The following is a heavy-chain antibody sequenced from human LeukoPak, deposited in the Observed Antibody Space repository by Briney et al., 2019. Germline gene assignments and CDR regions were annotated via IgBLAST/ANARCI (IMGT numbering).Heavy chain of an antibody. Sequence: VASVKVSCKASGYTLTSYGISWVRQAPRQGLEWMGWISAHNGNTNYAQKLQGRVTMTTDTSTSTAYMELRSLRSDDTAVYYCARYCSSTSCYTDYWGQGTLVTVSS. D-gene: IGHD2-2*02. V-gene: IGHV1-18*01. CDR1: GYTLTSYG. CDR3: ARYCSSTSCYTDY. CDR2: ISAHNGNT. J-gene: IGHJ4*02.